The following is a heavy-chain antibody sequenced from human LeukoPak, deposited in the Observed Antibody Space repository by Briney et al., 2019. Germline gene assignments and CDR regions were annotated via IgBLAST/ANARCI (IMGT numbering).Heavy chain of an antibody. J-gene: IGHJ3*02. CDR2: SHNAGSGT. CDR1: GFTFSRYW. D-gene: IGHD2-8*01. Sequence: PPGGSLRLSCAASGFTFSRYWMHWGRRAPGKGAVWVSRSHNAGSGTTYADSEKGRVTIPRDEAQNTTSPQMNCLRAEDTAVYYCANTLRGIWGQGTMVTVSS. CDR3: ANTLRGI. V-gene: IGHV3-74*03.